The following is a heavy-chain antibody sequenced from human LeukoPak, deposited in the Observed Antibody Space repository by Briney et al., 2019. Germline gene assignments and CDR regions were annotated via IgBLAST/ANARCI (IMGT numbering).Heavy chain of an antibody. Sequence: ASVKVSCKASGYTFTGYYMHWVRQAPGQGLEWMGWINPNSGGTNYAQKFQGRVTMTRDTSISTAYMELSRLRSDDTAVYYCARVGDSSGYSYYFDYWGQGTLVTVSS. D-gene: IGHD3-22*01. CDR3: ARVGDSSGYSYYFDY. V-gene: IGHV1-2*02. J-gene: IGHJ4*02. CDR2: INPNSGGT. CDR1: GYTFTGYY.